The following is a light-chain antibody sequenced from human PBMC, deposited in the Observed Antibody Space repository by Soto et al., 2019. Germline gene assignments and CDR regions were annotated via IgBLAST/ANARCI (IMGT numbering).Light chain of an antibody. CDR1: HDIKDF. V-gene: IGKV1-33*01. J-gene: IGKJ5*01. CDR2: DAS. Sequence: GDRVTITCQASHDIKDFLNWFQEKPGKAPKLLIYDASNLQTGVPSRFSGSGSGTHFTFTISSLQPEDIATYYCQRYDSLPRTFGQGTRLDIK. CDR3: QRYDSLPRT.